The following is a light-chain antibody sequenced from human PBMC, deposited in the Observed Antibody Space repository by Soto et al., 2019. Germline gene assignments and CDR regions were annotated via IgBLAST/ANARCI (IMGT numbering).Light chain of an antibody. J-gene: IGKJ4*01. CDR1: QGISSY. CDR2: AAS. Sequence: IQLTQSPSSLSASVGDRVTITCRASQGISSYLAWYQQKPGKAPKLLIYAASTLQSGVPSRFSGSGSGTDFTLTISSLQPEDSATYYCQQLNASPLPFGGGTKVEI. CDR3: QQLNASPLP. V-gene: IGKV1-9*01.